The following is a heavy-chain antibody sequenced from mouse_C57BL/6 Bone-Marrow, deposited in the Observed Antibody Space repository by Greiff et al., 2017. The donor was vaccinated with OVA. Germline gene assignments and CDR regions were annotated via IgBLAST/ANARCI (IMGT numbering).Heavy chain of an antibody. CDR1: GFSFNTYA. Sequence: EVKLVESGGGLVQPKGSLKLSCAASGFSFNTYAMNWVRQAPGKGLEWVARIRSKSNNYATYYADSVKDRFTISRDDSESMLYLQMNNLKTEDTARYYCGRQKAYSNYWFADWGQGTLVTVSA. CDR3: GRQKAYSNYWFAD. CDR2: IRSKSNNYAT. D-gene: IGHD2-5*01. V-gene: IGHV10-1*01. J-gene: IGHJ3*01.